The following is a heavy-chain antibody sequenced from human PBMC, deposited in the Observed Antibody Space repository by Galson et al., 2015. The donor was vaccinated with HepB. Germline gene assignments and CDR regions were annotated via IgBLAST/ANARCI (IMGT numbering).Heavy chain of an antibody. CDR3: ASQLSAGWNYFFDY. D-gene: IGHD1-7*01. J-gene: IGHJ4*02. Sequence: QSGAEVKKPGESLKISCKGSGYSFPTYWIGWVRQMPGKGLEWMGIIFPADSNTKYSPSFQGQVTISADMSISTAYLQWGSLKVSDTAMYYCASQLSAGWNYFFDYWGQGTLVTVSS. CDR1: GYSFPTYW. V-gene: IGHV5-51*03. CDR2: IFPADSNT.